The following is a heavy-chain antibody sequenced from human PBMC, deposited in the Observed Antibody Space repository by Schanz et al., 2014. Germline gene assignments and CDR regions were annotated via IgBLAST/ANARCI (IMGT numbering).Heavy chain of an antibody. J-gene: IGHJ4*02. D-gene: IGHD6-13*01. CDR3: VSQTGSPNY. V-gene: IGHV3-7*02. CDR1: GFTFSSYA. Sequence: EVQLVESGGGLVQPGGSLRLSCTASGFTFSSYAMSWIRQAPGKGPEWVANIKHDGSVKDYVDSVEGRFTISRDNAKRSLFLQMNSLRVEDTAVDFCVSQTGSPNYWGQGTLVTVSS. CDR2: IKHDGSVK.